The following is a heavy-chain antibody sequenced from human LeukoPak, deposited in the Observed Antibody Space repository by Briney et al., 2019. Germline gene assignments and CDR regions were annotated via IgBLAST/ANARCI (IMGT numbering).Heavy chain of an antibody. Sequence: PGGSLRLSCPASGFSFTAYSMNWVRQAPGRGLQWISYIRHGGDKYYADSVTGRFTVSRDTAKNSLYLQMNGQRVDDTAFYYCAIKFCAWGQGALVTVSS. J-gene: IGHJ4*02. CDR2: IRHGGDK. CDR1: GFSFTAYS. D-gene: IGHD3-9*01. CDR3: AIKFCA. V-gene: IGHV3-69-1*01.